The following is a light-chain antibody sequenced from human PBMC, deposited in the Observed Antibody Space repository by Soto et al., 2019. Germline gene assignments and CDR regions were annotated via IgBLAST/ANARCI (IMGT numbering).Light chain of an antibody. Sequence: DNQMTQSPPSLSASVGDRVTITCQASHDIGNSLNWYQDKPGQAPKLVIYDAYNLETGVPSTFSGNGYGTDCTFTISSLRPEDIATYYCQKSDHLPLFGPGTRVDMK. CDR3: QKSDHLPL. CDR2: DAY. V-gene: IGKV1-33*01. CDR1: HDIGNS. J-gene: IGKJ3*01.